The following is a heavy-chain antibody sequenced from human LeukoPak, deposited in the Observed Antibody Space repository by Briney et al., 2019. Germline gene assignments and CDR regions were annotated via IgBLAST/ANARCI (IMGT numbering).Heavy chain of an antibody. V-gene: IGHV4-59*01. Sequence: SETLSLTCTVSGGSISSYYWSWIRQPPGKGLEWIGYVDYSGSTSYNPSLKRRVTISVDTSKNQFSLKMKYLTAADTAVYYCARGIRTGYGYWGQGTLVTVSS. D-gene: IGHD1-1*01. CDR3: ARGIRTGYGY. CDR1: GGSISSYY. CDR2: VDYSGST. J-gene: IGHJ4*02.